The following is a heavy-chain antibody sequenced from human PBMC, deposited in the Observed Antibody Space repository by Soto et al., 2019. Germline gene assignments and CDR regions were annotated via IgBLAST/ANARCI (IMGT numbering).Heavy chain of an antibody. D-gene: IGHD6-13*01. CDR1: GGTFSSYA. J-gene: IGHJ5*02. Sequence: SVKVSCKASGGTFSSYAISWVRQAPGQGLEWMGGIIPIFGTANYAQKFQGRVTITADESTSTAYMELSSLRSEDTAVYYCARVEAAAGSQFPWGQGTLVTVSS. V-gene: IGHV1-69*13. CDR3: ARVEAAAGSQFP. CDR2: IIPIFGTA.